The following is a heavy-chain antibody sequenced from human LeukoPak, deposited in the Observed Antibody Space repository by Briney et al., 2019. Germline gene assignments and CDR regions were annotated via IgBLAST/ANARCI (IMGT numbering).Heavy chain of an antibody. V-gene: IGHV3-21*01. Sequence: GGSLRLSCAASGFTFSSYSMSWVRQAPGKGLEWVSSISYSGSYIKYADLVKGRISISRDNAKNSLYLQMNSLRAEDTAVYYCARGLLWPAGDAFDIWGQGTVVTVSS. CDR2: ISYSGSYI. D-gene: IGHD3-10*01. J-gene: IGHJ3*02. CDR1: GFTFSSYS. CDR3: ARGLLWPAGDAFDI.